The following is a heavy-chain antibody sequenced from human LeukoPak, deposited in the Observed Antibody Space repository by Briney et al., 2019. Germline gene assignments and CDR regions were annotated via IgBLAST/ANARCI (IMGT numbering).Heavy chain of an antibody. CDR3: ATPTATYYYGMDV. D-gene: IGHD5-18*01. CDR2: ISAYNGNT. Sequence: ASVKVSCKASGYTFTSYDINWVRQAPGQGLEWMGWISAYNGNTNYAQKLQGRVTMTTDTSTSTAYMELRSLRSDDTAVYYCATPTATYYYGMDVWGQGTTVTVSS. J-gene: IGHJ6*02. CDR1: GYTFTSYD. V-gene: IGHV1-18*01.